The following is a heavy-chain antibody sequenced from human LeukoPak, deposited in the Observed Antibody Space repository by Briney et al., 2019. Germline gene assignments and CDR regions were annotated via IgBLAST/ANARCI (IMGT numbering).Heavy chain of an antibody. J-gene: IGHJ4*02. V-gene: IGHV4-34*01. D-gene: IGHD5-18*01. CDR1: GGSFSGYY. CDR3: ARVRGYSYGGDY. CDR2: INHSGST. Sequence: PPETLSLTCAVYGGSFSGYYWSWIRQPPGKGLEWIGEINHSGSTNYNPSLKSRVTISVDTSKNQFSLKLSSVTAADTAVYYCARVRGYSYGGDYWGQGTLVTVSS.